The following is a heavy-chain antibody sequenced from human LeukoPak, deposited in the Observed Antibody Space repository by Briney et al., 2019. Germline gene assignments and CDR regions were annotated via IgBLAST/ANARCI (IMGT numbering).Heavy chain of an antibody. CDR3: ARDSDHDYGGGWFDP. V-gene: IGHV4-39*07. J-gene: IGHJ5*02. CDR1: GGSISSTTYY. CDR2: IYYSGST. D-gene: IGHD4-23*01. Sequence: SETLSLTCTVSGGSISSTTYYWDWIRQPPGKGLEWIGTIYYSGSTYYNPSLKSRVTISVDTSKNQFSLKLSSVTAADTAVYYCARDSDHDYGGGWFDPWGQGTLVTVSS.